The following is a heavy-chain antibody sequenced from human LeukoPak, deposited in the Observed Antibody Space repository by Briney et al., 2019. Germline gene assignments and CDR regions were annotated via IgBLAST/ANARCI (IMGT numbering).Heavy chain of an antibody. V-gene: IGHV3-74*01. J-gene: IGHJ4*02. Sequence: GGSLRLSCAASGLTFSSHWMHWVRQAPGKGLVWVSRINSDGSSTSYADSVKGRFTISRDNAKNTLYLQMNSLRAEDTAVYYCARDTAHVYSSGWYIDYWGQGTLVTVSS. CDR3: ARDTAHVYSSGWYIDY. CDR1: GLTFSSHW. CDR2: INSDGSST. D-gene: IGHD6-19*01.